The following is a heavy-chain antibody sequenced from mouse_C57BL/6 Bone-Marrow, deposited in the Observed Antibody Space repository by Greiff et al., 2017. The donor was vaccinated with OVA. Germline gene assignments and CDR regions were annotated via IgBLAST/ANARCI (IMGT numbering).Heavy chain of an antibody. J-gene: IGHJ2*01. Sequence: QVQLKQSGAELVRPGASVKLSCKASGYTFTDYYISWVKQRPGQGLEWIARIYPGSGNIYYNEKFKGKATMTAEKSSSTAYMQLSSLTSDDSAVYFWARSERLRDYFDYWGQGTTLTVSS. D-gene: IGHD2-2*01. CDR2: IYPGSGNI. V-gene: IGHV1-76*01. CDR3: ARSERLRDYFDY. CDR1: GYTFTDYY.